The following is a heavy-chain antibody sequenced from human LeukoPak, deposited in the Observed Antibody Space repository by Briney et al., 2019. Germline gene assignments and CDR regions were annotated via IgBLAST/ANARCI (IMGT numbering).Heavy chain of an antibody. Sequence: TGGPLRLSCAASGFTFSHYAMHWVRQAPGKGLEGVAVISYDGSNKYCADSVKGRFTISRDNSRNTLYLQMNSLRAEATAVYYCAKDKGTPWYFYFHYWGQGTLVTVSS. D-gene: IGHD6-13*01. J-gene: IGHJ4*02. CDR1: GFTFSHYA. V-gene: IGHV3-30*18. CDR2: ISYDGSNK. CDR3: AKDKGTPWYFYFHY.